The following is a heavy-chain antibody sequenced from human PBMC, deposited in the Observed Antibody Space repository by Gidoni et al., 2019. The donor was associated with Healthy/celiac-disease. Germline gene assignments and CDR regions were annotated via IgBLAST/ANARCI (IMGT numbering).Heavy chain of an antibody. CDR1: GCTCSSYW. D-gene: IGHD3-22*01. CDR2: ITQDGSEK. Sequence: EVQLVESGGGVVQPGGSLRLSCAASGCTCSSYWRSWGRQAPGKGLEWVANITQDGSEKYYVDSVQGRFPISRDHAKNSLYLQMNSLRAEDTAVYYCARDWVFYYDSSGYYRDAEYFPHWGQGTLVTVSS. V-gene: IGHV3-7*01. J-gene: IGHJ1*01. CDR3: ARDWVFYYDSSGYYRDAEYFPH.